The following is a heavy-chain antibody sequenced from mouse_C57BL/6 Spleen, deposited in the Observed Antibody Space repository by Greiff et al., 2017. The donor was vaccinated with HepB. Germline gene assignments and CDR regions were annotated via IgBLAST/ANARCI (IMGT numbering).Heavy chain of an antibody. CDR1: GYTFTSYW. Sequence: VQLQQPGAELVKPGASVKLSCKASGYTFTSYWMHWVKQRPGQGLEWIGMIHPNSGSTNYNEKFKSKATLTVDKSSSTAYMQLSSLTSEDSAVYYCAVYGSSYSYAMDYWGQGTSVTVSS. D-gene: IGHD1-1*01. CDR2: IHPNSGST. CDR3: AVYGSSYSYAMDY. J-gene: IGHJ4*01. V-gene: IGHV1-64*01.